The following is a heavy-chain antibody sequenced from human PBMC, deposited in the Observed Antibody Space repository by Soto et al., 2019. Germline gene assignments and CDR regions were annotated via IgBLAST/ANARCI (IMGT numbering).Heavy chain of an antibody. J-gene: IGHJ4*02. CDR1: GGSFSGNY. CDR3: ARGSLPSRGVFGC. Sequence: SETLSLTCAVYGGSFSGNYWIWIRQPPGKGLEWIAEINHSGSSNYNPSLRGRVTISVDTAKSQFSLWLNSVTAADTAVYYCARGSLPSRGVFGCRGEGTQVTLSS. CDR2: INHSGSS. V-gene: IGHV4-34*01. D-gene: IGHD3-10*01.